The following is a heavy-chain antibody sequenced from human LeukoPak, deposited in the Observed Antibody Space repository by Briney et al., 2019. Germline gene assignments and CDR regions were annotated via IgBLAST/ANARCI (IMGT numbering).Heavy chain of an antibody. Sequence: PSETLSLTCTVSGGSIKSHFWGWVRQPPGKRLEWIGYIFHSGSTNYNPSLKSRVTISVDTSKNQFSLRLTSVTAADTAVYYCVRTNPWDLTYYFDYWGQGTLVTVSS. J-gene: IGHJ4*02. CDR1: GGSIKSHF. CDR3: VRTNPWDLTYYFDY. CDR2: IFHSGST. D-gene: IGHD1-14*01. V-gene: IGHV4-59*11.